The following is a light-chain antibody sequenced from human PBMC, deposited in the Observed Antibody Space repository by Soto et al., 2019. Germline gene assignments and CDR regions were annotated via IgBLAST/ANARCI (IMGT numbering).Light chain of an antibody. CDR1: QNIHNW. J-gene: IGKJ1*01. Sequence: DIQMTQSPSTLSASVGDRVTITCRASQNIHNWLAWYQQKPGKAPNLLIDDASSLQSGVPSRFSGSGSGTEFTLTISSLQPDDFATYYCQQYNTYWTFGQGT. CDR3: QQYNTYWT. CDR2: DAS. V-gene: IGKV1-5*01.